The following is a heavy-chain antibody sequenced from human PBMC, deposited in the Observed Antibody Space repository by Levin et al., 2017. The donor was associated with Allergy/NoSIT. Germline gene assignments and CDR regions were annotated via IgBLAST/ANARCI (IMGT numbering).Heavy chain of an antibody. CDR2: ISSSGTTI. V-gene: IGHV3-48*01. CDR1: GFTFSSSS. J-gene: IGHJ4*02. CDR3: ARDNWAVDY. D-gene: IGHD7-27*01. Sequence: LSLTCAASGFTFSSSSMNWVRQAPGKGLEWLSYISSSGTTIFYADSVKGRFTMSRDNAKNSLYLQMNSLRAEDTAVYYCARDNWAVDYWGQGTLVTVSS.